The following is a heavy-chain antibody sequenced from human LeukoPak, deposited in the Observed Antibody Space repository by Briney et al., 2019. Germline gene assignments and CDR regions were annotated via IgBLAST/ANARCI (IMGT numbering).Heavy chain of an antibody. CDR2: IHQHGNEK. V-gene: IGHV3-7*01. Sequence: PGGSLRLSCAASGFTFSNYWMSWVRQAPGKGLEWVASIHQHGNEKYFVDSVRGRFTISRDNAKNSLYLQMSSLRAEDTAVYYCATLNGHLFEYWGQGTLVTVSS. CDR1: GFTFSNYW. D-gene: IGHD2-8*01. CDR3: ATLNGHLFEY. J-gene: IGHJ4*02.